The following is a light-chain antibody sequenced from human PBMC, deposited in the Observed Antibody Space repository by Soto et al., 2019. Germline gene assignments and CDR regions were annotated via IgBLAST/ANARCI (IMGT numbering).Light chain of an antibody. J-gene: IGLJ1*01. CDR2: DVT. CDR1: SNDIGGYNF. Sequence: QSALTQPASVAGSPGQSITIPCNGTSNDIGGYNFVSWFQQHPGKAPKLLICDVTRRPSGVSDRFSGSKSGNTASLTISGLQAEDEADYYCNSYSGGNTLYVFCSGTKLTVL. CDR3: NSYSGGNTLYV. V-gene: IGLV2-14*01.